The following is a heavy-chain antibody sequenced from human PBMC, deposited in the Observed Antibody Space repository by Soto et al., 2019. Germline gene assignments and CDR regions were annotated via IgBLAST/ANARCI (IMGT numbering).Heavy chain of an antibody. V-gene: IGHV3-23*01. J-gene: IGHJ4*02. CDR1: GFAFSAYA. Sequence: DVQLLESGGSLVQPGGSLRLSCSASGFAFSAYAMSWVRQAPQKGLEWVSGIGGGSHDTRYGDSVKGRFTISRDNSRNTLYLEMNRLTAEDTAVYYCAKHPIFGVVTHYFAHWGRGILVTVSS. CDR2: IGGGSHDT. CDR3: AKHPIFGVVTHYFAH. D-gene: IGHD3-3*01.